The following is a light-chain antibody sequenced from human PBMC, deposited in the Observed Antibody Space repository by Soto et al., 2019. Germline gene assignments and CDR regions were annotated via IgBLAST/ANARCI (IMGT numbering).Light chain of an antibody. Sequence: EIVLTQSPGTLSLSVGERVTLSCRASQSVSSYLAWYLQTPGQAPRLLIYDTSNRATGTPDRFSGSGSGTDFTLTISRLEPEDFTVYYCQQYGSSPLTFGGGTTVEIK. V-gene: IGKV3-20*01. CDR3: QQYGSSPLT. CDR2: DTS. CDR1: QSVSSY. J-gene: IGKJ4*01.